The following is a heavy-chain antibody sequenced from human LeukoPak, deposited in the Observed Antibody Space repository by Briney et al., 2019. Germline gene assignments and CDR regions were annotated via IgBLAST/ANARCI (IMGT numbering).Heavy chain of an antibody. J-gene: IGHJ6*02. D-gene: IGHD5-18*01. CDR2: IYHSGST. Sequence: SETLSLTCTVSGYSISGGYYWGWIRQPPGKGLEWIGCIYHSGSTYYNPSLKSRVTISVDTSKNQFSLKLSSVTAADTAVYYCARRGLTVDTAMVTYYYGMDVWGQGTTVTVSS. CDR1: GYSISGGYY. V-gene: IGHV4-38-2*02. CDR3: ARRGLTVDTAMVTYYYGMDV.